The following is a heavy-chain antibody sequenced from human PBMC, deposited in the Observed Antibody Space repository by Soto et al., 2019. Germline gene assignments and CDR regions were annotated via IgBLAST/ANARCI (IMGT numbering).Heavy chain of an antibody. CDR1: GFTFSSYE. CDR3: ARGFRYFYYFDY. D-gene: IGHD1-20*01. V-gene: IGHV3-48*03. J-gene: IGHJ4*02. CDR2: ISNSGSTI. Sequence: GVSLRLSCAASGFTFSSYEMNWVRQAPGKGLEWVSYISNSGSTIYYADSVKGRFTFSRDSAKNSLYLQMNSLRAEDTAVYYCARGFRYFYYFDYWGQGTLVIVSS.